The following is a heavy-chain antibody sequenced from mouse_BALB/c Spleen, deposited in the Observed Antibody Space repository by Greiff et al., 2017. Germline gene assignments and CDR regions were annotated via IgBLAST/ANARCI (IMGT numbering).Heavy chain of an antibody. CDR1: GYTFTDYN. Sequence: EVHLVESGPELVKPGASVKISCKASGYTFTDYNMHWVKQSHGKSLEWIGYIYPYNGGTGYNQKFKSKATLTVDNSSSTAYMELRSLTSEDSAVYYCARCDGYQYYFDYWGQGTTLTVSS. V-gene: IGHV1S29*02. J-gene: IGHJ2*01. D-gene: IGHD2-3*01. CDR2: IYPYNGGT. CDR3: ARCDGYQYYFDY.